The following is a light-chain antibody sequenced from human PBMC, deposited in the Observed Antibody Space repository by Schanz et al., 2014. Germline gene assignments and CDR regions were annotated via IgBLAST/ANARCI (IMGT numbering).Light chain of an antibody. CDR2: DAS. CDR3: QQRSNWRHT. Sequence: EVVLTQSPATLSFSPGERATLSCRASVGISRYLNWYQQKPGQAPRLLIADASNRATGIPARFSGGGSGTDFTLTISSLEPDDSAVYYCQQRSNWRHTFGQGTKLEIK. J-gene: IGKJ2*01. V-gene: IGKV3D-11*01. CDR1: VGISRY.